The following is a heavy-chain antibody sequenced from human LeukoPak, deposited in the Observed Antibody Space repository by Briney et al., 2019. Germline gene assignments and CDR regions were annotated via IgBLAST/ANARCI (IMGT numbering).Heavy chain of an antibody. CDR1: GYTFTGYY. Sequence: ASVKVSCKASGYTFTGYYMHWVRQAPGQGLEWMGWINPNSGGTNYAQKFQGRVTMTRDTSISTAYMELSRLRSDDTAVYYCARDEDSSGYCFDYWGKGTLVTVSS. CDR3: ARDEDSSGYCFDY. J-gene: IGHJ4*02. CDR2: INPNSGGT. V-gene: IGHV1-2*02. D-gene: IGHD3-22*01.